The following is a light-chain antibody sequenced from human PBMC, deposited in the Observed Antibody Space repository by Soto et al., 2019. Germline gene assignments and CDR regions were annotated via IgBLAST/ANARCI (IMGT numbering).Light chain of an antibody. V-gene: IGKV3-20*01. Sequence: EVVLTQSPGTLSLPPGERATLSCRASQTVSSNYLAWYQQKPGQAPRLPIYGSFNRAPGIPHRFSGSGSGTDFTLTISRLEPEDFAVYYCQQSGSTLFTFGGGTKVDIK. CDR3: QQSGSTLFT. CDR1: QTVSSNY. J-gene: IGKJ4*01. CDR2: GSF.